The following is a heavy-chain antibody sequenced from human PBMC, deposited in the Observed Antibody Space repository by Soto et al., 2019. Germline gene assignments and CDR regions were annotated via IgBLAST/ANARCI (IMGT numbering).Heavy chain of an antibody. V-gene: IGHV1-69*01. Sequence: SVNVSFKASGGTFSSYAISWVRQAPGQGLEWMGGIIPIFGTANYAQKFQGRVTITADESTSTSYMELSRLRSEETAVYYCARVGRCDFWSGSLYGMDVWGRRTTVTVSS. CDR2: IIPIFGTA. CDR3: ARVGRCDFWSGSLYGMDV. J-gene: IGHJ6*02. CDR1: GGTFSSYA. D-gene: IGHD3-3*01.